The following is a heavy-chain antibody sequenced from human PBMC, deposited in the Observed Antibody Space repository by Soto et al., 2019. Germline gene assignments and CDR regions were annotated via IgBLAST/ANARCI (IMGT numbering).Heavy chain of an antibody. V-gene: IGHV1-18*04. Sequence: GASVKLSCKASGYTFTSYGISWVRQAPGQGLEWMGWISVYNGNTNYAEKLEGRVTMTTDTFTSTAYMELRSLRSDDTAVYYCARGASDYGDYFDYWGQGTLVTVSS. CDR1: GYTFTSYG. CDR3: ARGASDYGDYFDY. J-gene: IGHJ4*02. D-gene: IGHD4-17*01. CDR2: ISVYNGNT.